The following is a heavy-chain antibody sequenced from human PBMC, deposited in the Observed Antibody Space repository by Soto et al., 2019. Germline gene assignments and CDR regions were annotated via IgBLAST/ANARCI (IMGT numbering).Heavy chain of an antibody. CDR2: ISYDGSNQ. Sequence: VQLVESGGGLVQPGGSLRRSCGASGFTFNIYGMHWVRQAPDKGLEWVALISYDGSNQYYADSVKGRFTISRDNSKNTLFLQMNSLRADDTAVYYCAKDQASGQGSFDSWGQGILVTVSS. J-gene: IGHJ4*02. CDR1: GFTFNIYG. V-gene: IGHV3-30*18. CDR3: AKDQASGQGSFDS.